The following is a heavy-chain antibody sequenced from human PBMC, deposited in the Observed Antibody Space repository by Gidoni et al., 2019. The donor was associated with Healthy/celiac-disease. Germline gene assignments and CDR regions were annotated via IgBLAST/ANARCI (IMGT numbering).Heavy chain of an antibody. D-gene: IGHD3-22*01. V-gene: IGHV4-31*03. J-gene: IGHJ3*02. Sequence: QVQLQESGPGLVKPSQNLSLTCPVSGGSISSGGYYWSWIRQHPGKGLEWIGYLYYSGSTYYNPSLKSRVPISVDTSKNQFSLKLSSVTAADTAVYYCARGDSSSGPIVRVAFDIWGQGTMVTVSS. CDR3: ARGDSSSGPIVRVAFDI. CDR1: GGSISSGGYY. CDR2: LYYSGST.